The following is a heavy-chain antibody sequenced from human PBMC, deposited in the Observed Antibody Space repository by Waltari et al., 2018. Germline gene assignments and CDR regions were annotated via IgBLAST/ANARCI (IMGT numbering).Heavy chain of an antibody. Sequence: QVQLQQWGAGLLKPSETLSLTCAVYGGSFSGYYWSWIRQPPGKGLEWIGEINHSGSTNYNPSLKSRVTISVDTSKNQFSLKLSSVTAADTAVYYCTRGGGSYYDFWSGYRNFDYWGQGTLVTVSS. V-gene: IGHV4-34*01. CDR1: GGSFSGYY. CDR2: INHSGST. CDR3: TRGGGSYYDFWSGYRNFDY. D-gene: IGHD3-3*01. J-gene: IGHJ4*02.